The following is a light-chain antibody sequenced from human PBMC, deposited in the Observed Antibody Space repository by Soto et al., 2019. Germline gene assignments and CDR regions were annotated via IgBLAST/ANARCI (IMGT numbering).Light chain of an antibody. CDR2: GAS. J-gene: IGKJ3*01. V-gene: IGKV3-15*01. CDR1: QSLSRN. Sequence: EILMTQSPATLSVSPGERATLSCRASQSLSRNLAWYQQKPGQAPRLLIYGASTRASGIPARFSGSGSGTEFTLTNSGLQSGDFALYYCQHYSDWTPAFSVGPGTNVDL. CDR3: QHYSDWTPAFS.